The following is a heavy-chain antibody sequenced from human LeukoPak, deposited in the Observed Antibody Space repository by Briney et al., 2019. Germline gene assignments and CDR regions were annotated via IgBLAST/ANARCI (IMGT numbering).Heavy chain of an antibody. CDR3: ARDGPYYDSSGYYYTGLDY. CDR1: GFTFSSYE. J-gene: IGHJ4*02. CDR2: ISSSGSTI. V-gene: IGHV3-48*03. Sequence: GGSLRLSCAASGFTFSSYEMNWVRQAPGKGLEWVSYISSSGSTIYYADSVKGRFTISRDNAKNSLYLQMNSLRAEDTAVYYCARDGPYYDSSGYYYTGLDYWGQGTLVTVSS. D-gene: IGHD3-22*01.